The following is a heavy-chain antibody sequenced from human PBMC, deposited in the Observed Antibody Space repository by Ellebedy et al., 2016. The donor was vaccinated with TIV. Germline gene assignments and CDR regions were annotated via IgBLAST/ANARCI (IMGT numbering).Heavy chain of an antibody. J-gene: IGHJ4*02. CDR2: INNDGTAT. V-gene: IGHV3-74*01. CDR3: ARRSSGYCVGVKCTTDFDY. D-gene: IGHD2-2*03. CDR1: GFSFSWHW. Sequence: GESLKISXAASGFSFSWHWMHWVRQAPGKGLVWVSRINNDGTATTYADSVKGRFIISRDNTKNTLYLQMNSLRAEDTGVYYCARRSSGYCVGVKCTTDFDYWGQGTLVTVSS.